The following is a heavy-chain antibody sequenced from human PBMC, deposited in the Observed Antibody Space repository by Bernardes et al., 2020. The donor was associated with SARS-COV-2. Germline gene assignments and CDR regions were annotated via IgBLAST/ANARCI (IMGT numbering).Heavy chain of an antibody. CDR2: ICYSGGT. D-gene: IGHD3-10*01. Sequence: SETLSLTCSVSGGSVTTHDYCWGWIRQPPGKGLEHIGSICYSGGTYYKSSLRSRLAISIDTSKNQVSLILSSLTAADTAEYFCARHAQSGDYVDYWGQGTLVTVSS. CDR1: GGSVTTHDYC. J-gene: IGHJ4*02. V-gene: IGHV4-39*01. CDR3: ARHAQSGDYVDY.